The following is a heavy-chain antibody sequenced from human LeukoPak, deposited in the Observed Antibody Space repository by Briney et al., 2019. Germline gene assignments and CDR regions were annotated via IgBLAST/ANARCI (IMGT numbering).Heavy chain of an antibody. CDR2: IHYSGST. CDR1: GGSIGSYY. Sequence: SETLSLTCTVSGGSIGSYYWSWIRQPPGKGLEWIGYIHYSGSTNYNPSLKSRVTISVDTSKNQFSLKLSSVTAADTAVYYCARVPDWGSLDYDYMDVWGKGTTVTVSS. D-gene: IGHD7-27*01. J-gene: IGHJ6*03. CDR3: ARVPDWGSLDYDYMDV. V-gene: IGHV4-59*01.